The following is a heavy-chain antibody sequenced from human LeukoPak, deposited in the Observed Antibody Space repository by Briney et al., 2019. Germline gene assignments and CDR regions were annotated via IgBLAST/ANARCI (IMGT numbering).Heavy chain of an antibody. Sequence: PSETLSLTCAVYGGSFSGYYWSWIRQPPGKGLEWIGEINHSGSTSYNPSLKSRVTISVDTSKNQFSLKLSSVTAADTAVYYCARRIAVAGSNYFDYWGQGTLVTVSS. CDR1: GGSFSGYY. CDR2: INHSGST. J-gene: IGHJ4*02. D-gene: IGHD6-19*01. CDR3: ARRIAVAGSNYFDY. V-gene: IGHV4-34*01.